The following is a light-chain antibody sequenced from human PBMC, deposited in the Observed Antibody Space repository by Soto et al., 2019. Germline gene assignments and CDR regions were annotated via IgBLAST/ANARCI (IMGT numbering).Light chain of an antibody. V-gene: IGLV2-11*01. CDR3: CSCGGSYDWM. J-gene: IGLJ3*02. CDR2: DVD. CDR1: SRDIGAHNH. Sequence: QSALTQPRSVSGSPGQSVTISCTGSSRDIGAHNHVSWYQQHPGKAPRLILYDVDKRPSGVPDRFSGSKSGSTASLTISGLQPEDEADYHCCSCGGSYDWMFGGGTKLTVL.